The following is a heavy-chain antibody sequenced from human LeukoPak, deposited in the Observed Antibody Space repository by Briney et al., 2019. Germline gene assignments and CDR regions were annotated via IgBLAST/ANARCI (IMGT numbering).Heavy chain of an antibody. J-gene: IGHJ3*01. CDR3: ARDPPATTAFDL. Sequence: GASVKVSCKASGYIFTDYYMHWVRQAPGQGLEWMGWINPKGDATKYAKNFQGRVTMTWDTSISTAYMEVSRLTSDDTAMFYCARDPPATTAFDLWGQGTMVTVSS. CDR2: INPKGDAT. V-gene: IGHV1-2*02. CDR1: GYIFTDYY. D-gene: IGHD1-1*01.